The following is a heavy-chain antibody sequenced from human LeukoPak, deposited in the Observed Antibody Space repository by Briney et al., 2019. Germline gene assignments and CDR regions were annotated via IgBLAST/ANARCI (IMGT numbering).Heavy chain of an antibody. J-gene: IGHJ4*02. CDR3: ARDSSYGDYVGY. V-gene: IGHV1-69*06. CDR2: IIPIFGTA. D-gene: IGHD4-17*01. CDR1: GGTFSSYA. Sequence: SVKVSCKASGGTFSSYAISWVRQAPGQGLEWMGGIIPIFGTANYAQKFQGRVTITADKSTSTAYMELSSLRSEDTAAYYCARDSSYGDYVGYWGQGTLVTVSS.